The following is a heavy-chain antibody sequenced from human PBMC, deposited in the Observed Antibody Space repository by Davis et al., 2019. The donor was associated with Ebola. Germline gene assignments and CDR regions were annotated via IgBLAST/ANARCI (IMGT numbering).Heavy chain of an antibody. Sequence: PGGSLRLSCAASGFTFSTYAMTWVRQAPGKGLEWVSLISDSGAFTYYADSVRGRFTISRDNSKNTLYLQMSSLRAEDTAVYYCARGYYDSTGNRYFDFWGRGTLVTVSS. CDR3: ARGYYDSTGNRYFDF. CDR1: GFTFSTYA. V-gene: IGHV3-23*01. CDR2: ISDSGAFT. D-gene: IGHD3-22*01. J-gene: IGHJ2*01.